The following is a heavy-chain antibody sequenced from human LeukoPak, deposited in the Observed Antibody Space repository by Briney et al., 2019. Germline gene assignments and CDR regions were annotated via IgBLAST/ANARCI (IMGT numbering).Heavy chain of an antibody. V-gene: IGHV1-2*02. CDR2: INPNSGAT. D-gene: IGHD6-13*01. Sequence: ASVKVSCKASGGTFSSYAISWVRQAPGQGLEWMGWINPNSGATTYAQRFQGRVTMTGDPSINTAYMEVRRLRSDDTAVYYCARDRLGLSSPGFYYYGLDVWGQGTTVTVSS. CDR1: GGTFSSYA. J-gene: IGHJ6*02. CDR3: ARDRLGLSSPGFYYYGLDV.